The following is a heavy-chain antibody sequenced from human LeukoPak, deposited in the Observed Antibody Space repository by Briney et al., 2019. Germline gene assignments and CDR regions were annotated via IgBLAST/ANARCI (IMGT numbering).Heavy chain of an antibody. CDR3: ARDPHDFWSGYYYYYMDV. J-gene: IGHJ6*03. CDR1: GFTVSSNY. Sequence: GGSLRLSCAASGFTVSSNYMSWVRQAPGKGLEWASVIYSGGSTYYADSVKGRFTISRDNSKNTLYLQMNSLRAEDTAVYYCARDPHDFWSGYYYYYMDVWGKGTTVTVSS. D-gene: IGHD3-3*01. CDR2: IYSGGST. V-gene: IGHV3-66*01.